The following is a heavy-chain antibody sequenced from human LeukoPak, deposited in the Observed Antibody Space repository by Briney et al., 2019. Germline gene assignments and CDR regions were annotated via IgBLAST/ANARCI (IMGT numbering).Heavy chain of an antibody. Sequence: GGSLRLSCAASGLTFHDYAMHWVRQAPGKGLEWVSSISLNSGISGYADSVKGRFTISRDNAKNSLYLQMNSLRAADTALYYCARSWQWLGAFDYWGQGSLVTVSS. J-gene: IGHJ4*02. V-gene: IGHV3-9*01. D-gene: IGHD6-19*01. CDR2: ISLNSGIS. CDR3: ARSWQWLGAFDY. CDR1: GLTFHDYA.